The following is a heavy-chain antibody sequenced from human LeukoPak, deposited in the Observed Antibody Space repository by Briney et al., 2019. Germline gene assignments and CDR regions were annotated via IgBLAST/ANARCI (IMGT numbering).Heavy chain of an antibody. CDR3: ARSSWYDLDY. D-gene: IGHD6-13*01. CDR1: GGSFSGYY. J-gene: IGHJ4*02. CDR2: INHSGST. V-gene: IGHV4-34*01. Sequence: SETLSLTCAVYGGSFSGYYWSWLRQPPGKGLEWIGEINHSGSTNYNPSLNSRVTISEDTSKNQYSLKLSSVTAADTAVYYCARSSWYDLDYWGQGTLVTVSS.